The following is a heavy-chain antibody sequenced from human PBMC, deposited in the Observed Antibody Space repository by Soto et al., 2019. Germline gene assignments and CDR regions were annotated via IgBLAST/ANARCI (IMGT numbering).Heavy chain of an antibody. CDR2: ISYDGSNK. CDR3: ARVGDFWSGYSHVLDDEPRFDY. CDR1: GFIFSSYA. D-gene: IGHD3-3*01. Sequence: QVQLVESGGGVVQPGRSLRLSCAASGFIFSSYAMHWVRQAPGKGLEWVAVISYDGSNKYYADSVKGRFTIYRDNSKITLYRQMNCVGAEDTAGYYCARVGDFWSGYSHVLDDEPRFDYWGQGTLVTVSS. V-gene: IGHV3-30-3*01. J-gene: IGHJ4*02.